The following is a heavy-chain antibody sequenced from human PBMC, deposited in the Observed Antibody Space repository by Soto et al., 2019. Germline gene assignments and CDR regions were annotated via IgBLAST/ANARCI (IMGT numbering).Heavy chain of an antibody. D-gene: IGHD6-19*01. CDR2: IFHSGSV. Sequence: QVLLQESGPGLVQPSGTLSLSCAVSGGSVSSSFFWGWVRQPPGKGLEWIGDIFHSGSVNYNPSLKRRVPISIDKSKNQFSLELNSVTTADTAVYYCARSFGWYAIDYWGQGTLVIVSS. CDR3: ARSFGWYAIDY. V-gene: IGHV4-4*02. J-gene: IGHJ4*02. CDR1: GGSVSSSFF.